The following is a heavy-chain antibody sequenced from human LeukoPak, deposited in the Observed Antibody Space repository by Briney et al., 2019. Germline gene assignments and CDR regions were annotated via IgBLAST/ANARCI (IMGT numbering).Heavy chain of an antibody. D-gene: IGHD4-17*01. J-gene: IGHJ4*02. CDR3: ARDSRYGHFDY. CDR2: IYYSGST. Sequence: ASETLSLTCTVSGGSISSSSYYWGWIRQPPGKGLEWIGSIYYSGSTYYNPSLKSRVTISVDTSKNQFSLKLSSVTAADTAVYYCARDSRYGHFDYWGQGTLVTVSS. V-gene: IGHV4-39*07. CDR1: GGSISSSSYY.